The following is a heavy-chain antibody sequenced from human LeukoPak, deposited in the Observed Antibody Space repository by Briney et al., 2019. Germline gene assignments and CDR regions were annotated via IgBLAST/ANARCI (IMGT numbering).Heavy chain of an antibody. CDR2: ISSSGSTI. CDR3: AELGITMIGGV. V-gene: IGHV3-48*03. J-gene: IGHJ6*04. D-gene: IGHD3-10*02. Sequence: PGGSLRLSCAASGFTVSSDEMNWVRQAPGKGLEWVSYISSSGSTIYYADSVKGRFTISRDNAKNSLYLQMNSLRAEDTAVYYCAELGITMIGGVWGKGTTVTISS. CDR1: GFTVSSDE.